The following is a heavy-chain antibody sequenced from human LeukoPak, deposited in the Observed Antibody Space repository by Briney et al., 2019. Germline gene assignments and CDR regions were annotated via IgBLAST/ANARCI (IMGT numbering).Heavy chain of an antibody. D-gene: IGHD3-9*01. CDR2: SYPGDSDT. J-gene: IGHJ4*02. CDR3: ARHPPHYDVLTGYFGHFDY. Sequence: GESLKISCKGSGYSFTSYWIGWVRQMPGKGLEWMGISYPGDSDTRYSPSFQGQVTISADKSISTAYLQWSSLKASDTAMYYCARHPPHYDVLTGYFGHFDYWGQGTLVTVSS. V-gene: IGHV5-51*01. CDR1: GYSFTSYW.